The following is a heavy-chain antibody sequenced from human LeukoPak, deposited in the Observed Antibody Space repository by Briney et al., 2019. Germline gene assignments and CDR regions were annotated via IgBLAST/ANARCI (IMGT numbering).Heavy chain of an antibody. CDR2: ISSSGSTI. J-gene: IGHJ4*02. D-gene: IGHD4-17*01. V-gene: IGHV3-11*01. CDR3: AALDYGDYPVDY. CDR1: GFTFSDYY. Sequence: GGSLRLSCAASGFTFSDYYMSWIRQAPGKGLEWVSYISSSGSTIYYADSVKGRFTISRDNARNSLYLQMNSLRAEDTAVYYCAALDYGDYPVDYWGQGTLVTVSS.